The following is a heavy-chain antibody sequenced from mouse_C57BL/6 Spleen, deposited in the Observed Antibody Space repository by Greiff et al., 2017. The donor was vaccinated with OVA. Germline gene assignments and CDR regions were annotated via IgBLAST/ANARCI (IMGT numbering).Heavy chain of an antibody. CDR1: GYTFTSYW. V-gene: IGHV1-53*01. J-gene: IGHJ1*03. CDR3: ARNPSTVVATYWYFDV. D-gene: IGHD1-1*01. CDR2: INPSNGGT. Sequence: QVQLQQPGTELVKPGASVKLSCKASGYTFTSYWMHWVKQRPGQGLEWIGNINPSNGGTNYNEKFKSKATLTVDKSSSTAYMQLSSLTSEDSAVYYCARNPSTVVATYWYFDVWGTGTTVTVSS.